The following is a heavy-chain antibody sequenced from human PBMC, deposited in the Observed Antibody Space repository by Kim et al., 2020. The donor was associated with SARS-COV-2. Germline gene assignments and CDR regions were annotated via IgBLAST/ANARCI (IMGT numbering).Heavy chain of an antibody. CDR1: GFTVSSNY. V-gene: IGHV3-53*01. Sequence: GGSLRLSCAASGFTVSSNYMSWVRQAPGKGLEWVSVIYSGGSTYYADSVKGRFTISRDNSKNTLYLQMNSLRAEDTAVYYCASAGLGGWSRFDSYFDYWGQGTLVTVSS. CDR3: ASAGLGGWSRFDSYFDY. CDR2: IYSGGST. D-gene: IGHD3-16*01. J-gene: IGHJ4*02.